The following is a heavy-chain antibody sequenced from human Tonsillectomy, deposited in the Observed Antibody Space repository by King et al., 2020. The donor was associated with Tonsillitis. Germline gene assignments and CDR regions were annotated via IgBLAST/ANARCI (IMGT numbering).Heavy chain of an antibody. CDR3: ARGSSILSNWFDP. CDR2: IYPGDSDT. D-gene: IGHD3-3*01. CDR1: GNSFTSYW. J-gene: IGHJ5*02. V-gene: IGHV5-51*01. Sequence: VQLVESGAEVKKPGESLKISCKGSGNSFTSYWIGWVRQMPGKGLEWMGIIYPGDSDTRYSPSFQGQVTISADKSISTAYLQWRSLKASDTAMYYCARGSSILSNWFDPWGQGTLVTVSS.